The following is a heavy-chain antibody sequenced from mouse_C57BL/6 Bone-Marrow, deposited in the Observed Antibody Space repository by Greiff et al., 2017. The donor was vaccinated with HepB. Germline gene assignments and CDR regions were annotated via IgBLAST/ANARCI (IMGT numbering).Heavy chain of an antibody. V-gene: IGHV5-17*01. J-gene: IGHJ2*01. CDR2: ISSGSSTF. Sequence: EVQLVESGGGLVKPGGSLKLSCAASGFTFSDYGMHWVRQAPEKGLEWVAYISSGSSTFYYADTVKGRFTISRDNAKNTLFLQMTSLRSEDTAMYYCGRGDPWNYNDDRGKGSTRTVAS. CDR1: GFTFSDYG. CDR3: GRGDPWNYNDD.